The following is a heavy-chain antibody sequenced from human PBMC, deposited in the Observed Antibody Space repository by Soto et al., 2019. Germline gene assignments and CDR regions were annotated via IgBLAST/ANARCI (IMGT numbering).Heavy chain of an antibody. J-gene: IGHJ4*02. Sequence: PGGSLSLSCAASGFTFSSYAMSWVRQAPGKGLEWVSAISGSGGSTYYADSVKGRFTISRDNSKNTLYLQMNSLRAEDTAVYYCANINHGYCSGGSCYVWGQGTLVTVSS. D-gene: IGHD2-15*01. V-gene: IGHV3-23*01. CDR2: ISGSGGST. CDR1: GFTFSSYA. CDR3: ANINHGYCSGGSCYV.